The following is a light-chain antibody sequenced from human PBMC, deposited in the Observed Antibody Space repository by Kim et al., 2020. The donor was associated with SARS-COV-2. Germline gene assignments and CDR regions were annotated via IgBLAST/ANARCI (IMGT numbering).Light chain of an antibody. CDR2: GAS. CDR3: HQYNDWPPGDT. J-gene: IGKJ2*01. Sequence: EIVMTQSPATLSVSPGERATLSCRASQSVSNNLAWYQHKPGQPPRLLIYGASTRATGVPARFSGSESGTDFTLTVSSLQSEDFAVYYCHQYNDWPPGDTFGQGTKLEIK. CDR1: QSVSNN. V-gene: IGKV3-15*01.